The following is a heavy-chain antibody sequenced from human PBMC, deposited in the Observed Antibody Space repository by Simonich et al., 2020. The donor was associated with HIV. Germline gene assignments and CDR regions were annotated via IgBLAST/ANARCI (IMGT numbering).Heavy chain of an antibody. CDR3: AKDRMRLGIGVDY. D-gene: IGHD7-27*01. Sequence: QVQLVESGGGVVQPGRSLRLSCAASGFTFSSYGMHWVRQAPGKGWGGGEVKWYDGNNKYYDDSGKGRFTISRDNSKNTLYLQMNSLRAEDTAMYYCAKDRMRLGIGVDYWGQGTLVTVSS. J-gene: IGHJ4*02. V-gene: IGHV3-30*18. CDR1: GFTFSSYG. CDR2: KWYDGNNK.